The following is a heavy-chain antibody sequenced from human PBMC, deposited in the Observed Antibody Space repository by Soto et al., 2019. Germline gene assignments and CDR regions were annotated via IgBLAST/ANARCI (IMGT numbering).Heavy chain of an antibody. V-gene: IGHV4-31*03. CDR3: ASNTDTLGYCNGGSCFGY. CDR1: GVSITSGAYY. Sequence: SETLSLTCTVSGVSITSGAYYWSWIRQHPGKGLEWIGYIYHSGSTYYSPSLKSRVTISVDTSENQFSLKLSSVTAADTAMYYCASNTDTLGYCNGGSCFGYWGPGTLVTVSS. CDR2: IYHSGST. J-gene: IGHJ4*02. D-gene: IGHD2-15*01.